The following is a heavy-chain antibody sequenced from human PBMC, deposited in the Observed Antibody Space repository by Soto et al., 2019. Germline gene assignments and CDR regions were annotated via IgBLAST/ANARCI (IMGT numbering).Heavy chain of an antibody. D-gene: IGHD3-10*01. CDR2: IYYSGST. CDR1: GGSISSGDYY. CDR3: ASIKGSLHYYGSGAQFDY. V-gene: IGHV4-30-4*01. J-gene: IGHJ4*02. Sequence: SETLSLTCSVSGGSISSGDYYWSWIRQPPGKGLEWIGYIYYSGSTYYNPSLKSRVTISVDTSKNQFSLKLSSVTAADTAVYYCASIKGSLHYYGSGAQFDYWGQGTLVTVSS.